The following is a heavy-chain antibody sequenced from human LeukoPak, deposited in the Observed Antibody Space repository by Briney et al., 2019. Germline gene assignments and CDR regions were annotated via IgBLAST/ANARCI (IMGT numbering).Heavy chain of an antibody. CDR3: ARAHKYYYDSSGPAHGMDV. CDR2: ISGSGGST. Sequence: GGSLRLSCAASGFTFSSYAMSWVRQAPGKGLEWVSAISGSGGSTYYADSVKGRFTISRDNSKNTLYLQMNSLRAEDTAVYYCARAHKYYYDSSGPAHGMDVWGQGTTVTVSS. D-gene: IGHD3-22*01. CDR1: GFTFSSYA. V-gene: IGHV3-23*01. J-gene: IGHJ6*02.